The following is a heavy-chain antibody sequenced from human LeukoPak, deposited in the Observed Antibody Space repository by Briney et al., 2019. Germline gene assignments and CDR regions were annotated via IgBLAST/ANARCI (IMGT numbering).Heavy chain of an antibody. CDR3: ARGIAAAYLN. D-gene: IGHD6-13*01. J-gene: IGHJ4*02. CDR2: INHSGST. Sequence: KPSETLSLTCAVYGGSFSGYYWSWIRQPPGKGLEWIGEINHSGSTNYNPSLKSRVTISVDTSKNQFSLKLSSVTAADTAVYYCARGIAAAYLNWGQGTLVTVSS. CDR1: GGSFSGYY. V-gene: IGHV4-34*01.